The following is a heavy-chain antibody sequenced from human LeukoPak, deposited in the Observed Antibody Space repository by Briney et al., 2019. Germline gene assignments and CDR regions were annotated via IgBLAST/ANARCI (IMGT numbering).Heavy chain of an antibody. J-gene: IGHJ6*02. V-gene: IGHV4-4*07. CDR3: ARESPSVDTAMDGWCVYYYYGMDV. CDR1: GGPISSYY. Sequence: PSETLSLTCTVSGGPISSYYWSWIRQPAGKGLEWIGRIYTSGSTNYNPSLKSRVTMSVDTSKNQFSLKLSSVTAADTAVYYCARESPSVDTAMDGWCVYYYYGMDVWGQGTTVTVSS. D-gene: IGHD5-18*01. CDR2: IYTSGST.